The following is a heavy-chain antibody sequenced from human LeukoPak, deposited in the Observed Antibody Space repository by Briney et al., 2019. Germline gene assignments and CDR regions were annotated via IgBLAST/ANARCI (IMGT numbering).Heavy chain of an antibody. CDR1: GGSIRGYY. CDR2: IYYSGST. CDR3: GRRFVGYDTSWGASDI. Sequence: SETLSLTCTVAGGSIRGYYWSWIRQPPGKGLGWVGYIYYSGSTNYNPSLKSRVTISVDMSKNQFSLKRSSVTAADTAGYYWGRRFVGYDTSWGASDIWGLGTMVTASS. V-gene: IGHV4-59*08. J-gene: IGHJ3*02. D-gene: IGHD7-27*01.